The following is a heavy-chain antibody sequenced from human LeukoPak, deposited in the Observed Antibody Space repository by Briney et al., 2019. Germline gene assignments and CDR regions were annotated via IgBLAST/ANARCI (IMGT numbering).Heavy chain of an antibody. D-gene: IGHD5-12*01. V-gene: IGHV3-7*01. Sequence: PGGSLRLSCTASGFTFSRSWMNWIRQAPGEGLEWVANINPDGDGMRFVDSVKGRFTMSRDNAQSSLHLQMNSLRVEDTAFYYCAAWTDRGYSYWGQGVLDTVSS. CDR3: AAWTDRGYSY. CDR2: INPDGDGM. CDR1: GFTFSRSW. J-gene: IGHJ4*02.